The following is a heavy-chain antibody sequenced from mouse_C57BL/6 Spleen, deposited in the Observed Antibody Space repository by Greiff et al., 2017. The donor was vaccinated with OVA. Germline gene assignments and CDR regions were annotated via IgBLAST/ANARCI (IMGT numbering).Heavy chain of an antibody. CDR3: ARTGTGYAMDY. CDR2: ISYSGST. V-gene: IGHV3-8*01. CDR1: GYSITSYY. J-gene: IGHJ4*01. Sequence: EVQLQQSGPGLAKPSQTLSLTCSVTGYSITSYYWNWIRKFPGNKLEYMGYISYSGSTYYNPSLKSRISITRDTSKNQYYLQLNSVTTEDTATYYCARTGTGYAMDYWGQGTSVTVSS. D-gene: IGHD4-1*01.